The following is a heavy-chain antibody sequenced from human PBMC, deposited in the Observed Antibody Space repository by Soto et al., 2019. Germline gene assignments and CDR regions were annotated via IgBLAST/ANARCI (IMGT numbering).Heavy chain of an antibody. CDR1: GGSVSSGSYY. CDR3: ARGQEYYYDSSGYYVLRYFDY. D-gene: IGHD3-22*01. Sequence: SETLSLTCTVSGGSVSSGSYYWSWIRQPPGKGLEWIGYIYYSGSTNYNPSLKSRVTISVDTSKNQFSLKLSSVTAADTAVYYCARGQEYYYDSSGYYVLRYFDYWGQGTLVTVSS. V-gene: IGHV4-61*01. J-gene: IGHJ4*02. CDR2: IYYSGST.